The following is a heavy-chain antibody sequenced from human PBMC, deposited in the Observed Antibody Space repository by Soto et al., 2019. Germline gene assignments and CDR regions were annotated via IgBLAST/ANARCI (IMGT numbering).Heavy chain of an antibody. J-gene: IGHJ5*02. CDR1: GYTFTGYY. CDR3: ARGVRGIVVVPADGGHNWFDP. Sequence: QVQLMQSGAEVKKPGASVKVSCKASGYTFTGYYMHWVRQAPGQGLEWMGWINPNSGGTNYAQKFQGWVTMTRDTSISTAYMELSRLRSDDTAVYYCARGVRGIVVVPADGGHNWFDPWGQGTLVTVSS. V-gene: IGHV1-2*04. CDR2: INPNSGGT. D-gene: IGHD2-2*01.